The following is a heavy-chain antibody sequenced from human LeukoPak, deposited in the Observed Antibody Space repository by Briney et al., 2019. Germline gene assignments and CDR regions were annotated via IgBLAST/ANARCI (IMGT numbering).Heavy chain of an antibody. CDR1: GDSIGAYY. CDR2: IYKSMYSGGST. V-gene: IGHV4-4*07. J-gene: IGHJ5*01. CDR3: VRDPTTVTTFFDL. Sequence: SETLSLTCTVSGDSIGAYYWSWIRQPAAKGLEWIGRIYKSMYSGGSTDYNPALKSRVTMSVDTSKNQLSLKLSSLTAADTAVYYCVRDPTTVTTFFDLWGQGTLVTVSS. D-gene: IGHD4-17*01.